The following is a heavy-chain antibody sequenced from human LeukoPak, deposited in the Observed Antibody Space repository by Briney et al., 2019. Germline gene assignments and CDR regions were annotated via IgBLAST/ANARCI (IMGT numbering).Heavy chain of an antibody. CDR2: ISAYNDLT. Sequence: GASVKVSCKASGYSFSNYGISWVRQAPGQGLEWMGWISAYNDLTKYAEKLQGRVTMTTDTSTSTAYMELRSLRSDDTAVFYCARCGSGSHPADPYYYYMDVWGKGTTVTISS. CDR1: GYSFSNYG. CDR3: ARCGSGSHPADPYYYYMDV. V-gene: IGHV1-18*01. D-gene: IGHD3-10*01. J-gene: IGHJ6*03.